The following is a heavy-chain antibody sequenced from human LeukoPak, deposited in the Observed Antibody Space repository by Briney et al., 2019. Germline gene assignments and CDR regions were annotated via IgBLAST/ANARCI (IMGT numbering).Heavy chain of an antibody. CDR1: GYTFTGYY. D-gene: IGHD6-19*01. Sequence: ASVKVSCKASGYTFTGYYMHWVRQAPGQGLEWMGWINPNSGGTNYAQKFQGRVTMTRDTSISTAYMELSRLRSDDTAVYYCARRASGWFPFDYWGQGTLVTVPS. CDR3: ARRASGWFPFDY. CDR2: INPNSGGT. V-gene: IGHV1-2*02. J-gene: IGHJ4*02.